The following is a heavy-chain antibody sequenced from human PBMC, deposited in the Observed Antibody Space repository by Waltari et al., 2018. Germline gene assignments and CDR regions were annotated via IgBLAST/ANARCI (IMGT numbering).Heavy chain of an antibody. CDR1: GGSFSGYY. Sequence: QVQLQQWGAGLLKPSETLSLTCAVYGGSFSGYYWSWIRQPPGKGLGWIGEINHSGSTNSHPSLKSRVTISVDTSKNQFSLKLSSVTAADTAVYYCARGSRFIAAANSVKKFDPWGQGTLVTVSS. D-gene: IGHD6-13*01. V-gene: IGHV4-34*01. CDR3: ARGSRFIAAANSVKKFDP. CDR2: INHSGST. J-gene: IGHJ5*02.